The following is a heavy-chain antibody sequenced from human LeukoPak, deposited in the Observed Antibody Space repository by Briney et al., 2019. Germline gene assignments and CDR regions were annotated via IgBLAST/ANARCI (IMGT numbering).Heavy chain of an antibody. D-gene: IGHD3-22*01. CDR1: GGSTSSVDYY. J-gene: IGHJ5*02. CDR2: IYYSGST. V-gene: IGHV4-30-4*01. Sequence: SQTRSLTCTVSGGSTSSVDYYWGCIHQSPGKGLEWIGYIYYSGSTYYNPSLKSRVTISLDTSKNQFSLSLSSVTAADTAVYYCARADYYANWFDPWGQGTLVTVSS. CDR3: ARADYYANWFDP.